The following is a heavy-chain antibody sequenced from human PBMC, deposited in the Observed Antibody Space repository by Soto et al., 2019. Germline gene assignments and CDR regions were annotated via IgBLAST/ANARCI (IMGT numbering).Heavy chain of an antibody. CDR2: ISGSGGST. CDR1: GFTFSSYA. Sequence: XGSLRLSCSASGFTFSSYAMSWVRQAPGKGLEWVSAISGSGGSTYYADSVKGRFTISRDNSKNTLYLQMNSLRAEDTAVYYCAKRSVHLNYFDYWGQGTLVTVSS. V-gene: IGHV3-23*01. J-gene: IGHJ4*02. CDR3: AKRSVHLNYFDY.